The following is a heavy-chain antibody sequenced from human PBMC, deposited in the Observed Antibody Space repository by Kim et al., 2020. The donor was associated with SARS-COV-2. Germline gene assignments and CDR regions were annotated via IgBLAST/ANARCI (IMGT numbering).Heavy chain of an antibody. CDR3: ARLSSSWYGGYYYYGMDV. D-gene: IGHD6-13*01. CDR1: GGSISSSSYY. V-gene: IGHV4-39*01. Sequence: SETLSLTCTVSGGSISSSSYYWGWIRQPPGKGLEWIGSIYYSGSTYYNPSLKSRVTISVDTSKNQFSLKLSSVTAADTAVYYCARLSSSWYGGYYYYGMDVWGQGTTVTVSS. CDR2: IYYSGST. J-gene: IGHJ6*02.